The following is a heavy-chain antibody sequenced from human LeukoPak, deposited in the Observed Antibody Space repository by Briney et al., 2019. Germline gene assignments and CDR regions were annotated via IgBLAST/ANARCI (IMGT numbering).Heavy chain of an antibody. D-gene: IGHD2-2*01. J-gene: IGHJ5*02. V-gene: IGHV1-69*04. Sequence: SVKVSCKASGGTFSSYAISWVRQAPGQGLEWTGRIIPILGIANYAQKFQGRVTITADKSTSTAYMELSSLRSEDTAVYYCARAALIPAAAIRWFDPWGQGTLVTVSS. CDR2: IIPILGIA. CDR3: ARAALIPAAAIRWFDP. CDR1: GGTFSSYA.